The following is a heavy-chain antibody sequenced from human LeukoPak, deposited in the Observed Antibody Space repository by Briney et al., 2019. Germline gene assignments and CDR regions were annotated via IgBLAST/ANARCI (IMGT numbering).Heavy chain of an antibody. CDR3: ARESAAGTPTDY. J-gene: IGHJ4*02. D-gene: IGHD6-13*01. Sequence: PSETLSLTCTVSGDSIINYFWSWIRQPPGKGLEWIGYIYSSGSTNYNPSLKSRVTISVDTSKNQFSLKLNSVTAADTAVYYCARESAAGTPTDYWGQGTLVTVSS. CDR1: GDSIINYF. CDR2: IYSSGST. V-gene: IGHV4-4*08.